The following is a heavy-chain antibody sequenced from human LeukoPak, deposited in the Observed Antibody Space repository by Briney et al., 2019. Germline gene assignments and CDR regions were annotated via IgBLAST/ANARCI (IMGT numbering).Heavy chain of an antibody. CDR3: ARSTLPGRSGRTEFFQH. J-gene: IGHJ1*01. D-gene: IGHD6-19*01. Sequence: PGGSLRLSCAASGFTVGNYYMTWIRQAPGKGLQWISFIIDSGNTIYYADSVEGRFTISRDNAKNSLYLQMHSLRAEDTAMYYCARSTLPGRSGRTEFFQHWGQGTLVTVSS. CDR2: IIDSGNTI. CDR1: GFTVGNYY. V-gene: IGHV3-11*01.